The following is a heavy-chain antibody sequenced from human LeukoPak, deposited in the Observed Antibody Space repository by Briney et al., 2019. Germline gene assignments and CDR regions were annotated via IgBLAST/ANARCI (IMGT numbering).Heavy chain of an antibody. Sequence: AGGSLRLSCAASGFTVSSNDMSWVRQAPGKGLEWVSAISGSGGSTYYADSVKGRFTISRDNSKNTLYLQMNSLRAEDTAVYYCAKCGEEIWFGEVYYYYYMDVWGKGTTVTVSS. D-gene: IGHD3-10*01. CDR1: GFTVSSND. CDR2: ISGSGGST. CDR3: AKCGEEIWFGEVYYYYYMDV. J-gene: IGHJ6*03. V-gene: IGHV3-23*01.